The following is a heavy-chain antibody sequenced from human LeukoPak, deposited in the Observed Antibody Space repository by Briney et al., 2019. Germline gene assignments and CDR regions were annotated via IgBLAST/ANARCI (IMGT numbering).Heavy chain of an antibody. CDR2: INSDGSST. CDR1: GFTFSSYW. CDR3: ARAQYVWGSYRYDY. D-gene: IGHD3-16*02. Sequence: GGSLRLPFAASGFTFSSYWMHWVRQAPGKGLVWVSRINSDGSSTSYADSVKGRFTISRDNAKNTLYLQMNSLRAEDTAVYYCARAQYVWGSYRYDYWGQGTLVTVSS. V-gene: IGHV3-74*01. J-gene: IGHJ4*02.